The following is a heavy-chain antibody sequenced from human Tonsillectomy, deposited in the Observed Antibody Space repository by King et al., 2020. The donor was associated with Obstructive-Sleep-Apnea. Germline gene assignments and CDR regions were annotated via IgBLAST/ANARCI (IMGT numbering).Heavy chain of an antibody. CDR3: ARLPGQLVGQQPYYGLDV. Sequence: VQLQESGPGLVKPSGTLSLTCAVSGGSITSSTWWSWVRQPPGKGLEWIGEIYHSGSTNYNPSLKSRVTISVDKSRNQFSLKLTSMTAADTAVYYCARLPGQLVGQQPYYGLDVWGQGTTVTVSS. J-gene: IGHJ6*02. CDR2: IYHSGST. D-gene: IGHD6-13*01. V-gene: IGHV4-4*02. CDR1: GGSITSSTW.